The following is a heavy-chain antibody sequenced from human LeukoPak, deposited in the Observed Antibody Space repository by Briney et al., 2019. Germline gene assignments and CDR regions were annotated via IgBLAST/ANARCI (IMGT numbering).Heavy chain of an antibody. CDR3: AKDSPAAGFVGDP. Sequence: GGSLRLSCAASGFTFSSYGMHWARQAPGKGLEWVAVISYDGSNKYYADSVKGRFTISRDNSKNTLYLQMNSLRAEDTAVYYCAKDSPAAGFVGDPWGQGTLVTVSS. D-gene: IGHD6-13*01. CDR1: GFTFSSYG. V-gene: IGHV3-30*18. CDR2: ISYDGSNK. J-gene: IGHJ5*02.